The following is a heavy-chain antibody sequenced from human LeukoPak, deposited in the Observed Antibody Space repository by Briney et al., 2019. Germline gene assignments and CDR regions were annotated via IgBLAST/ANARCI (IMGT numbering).Heavy chain of an antibody. CDR2: ISGSGGST. D-gene: IGHD3-22*01. Sequence: GGSLRLSCAASGFTFSSYAMSWVRQAPGKGLEWVSAISGSGGSTYYADSFKGRFSISRDNSRNTVYLQMNSLRAEDTAVYYCAKDRDKDYYDSSGSTPFDYWGQGTLVTVSS. CDR1: GFTFSSYA. CDR3: AKDRDKDYYDSSGSTPFDY. V-gene: IGHV3-23*01. J-gene: IGHJ4*02.